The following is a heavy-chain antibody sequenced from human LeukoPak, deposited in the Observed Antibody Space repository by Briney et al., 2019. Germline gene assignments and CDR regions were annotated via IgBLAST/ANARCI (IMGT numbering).Heavy chain of an antibody. Sequence: GRSLRLSCAASGFTFSSYAMHWVRQAPGKGLEWVAVISYDGSNKYYADSVKGRFTISRDNSKNTLYLQMNSLRAEDTAVYYCARAYSSSWYGLGYYFDYWGQGTLVTASS. CDR2: ISYDGSNK. CDR3: ARAYSSSWYGLGYYFDY. V-gene: IGHV3-30-3*01. D-gene: IGHD6-13*01. CDR1: GFTFSSYA. J-gene: IGHJ4*02.